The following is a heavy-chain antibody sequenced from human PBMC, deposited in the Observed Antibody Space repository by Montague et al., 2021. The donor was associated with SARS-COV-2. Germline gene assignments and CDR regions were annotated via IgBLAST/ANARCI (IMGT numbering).Heavy chain of an antibody. CDR3: ARGRRPVVVPVAGPAGRAFDI. J-gene: IGHJ3*02. D-gene: IGHD2-2*01. Sequence: SETLSLTCAISGGSFSNYYWSWIRQPPGKGLEWIGEVNQSGTTIYNPSVKSGVTISEDTSKNQFYLRLNSVTAADTAVYNCARGRRPVVVPVAGPAGRAFDIWGQGTMVTVSS. CDR2: VNQSGTT. CDR1: GGSFSNYY. V-gene: IGHV4-34*01.